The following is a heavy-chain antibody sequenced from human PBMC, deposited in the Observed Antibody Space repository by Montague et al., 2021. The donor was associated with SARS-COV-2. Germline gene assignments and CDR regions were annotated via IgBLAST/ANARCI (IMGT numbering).Heavy chain of an antibody. CDR3: ACGEITTRGLIYYYGMDV. CDR1: GGSFSGYY. Sequence: SETRSLTCAVYGGSFSGYYWNWIRQPPGKGLEWTGETNHSGSTNYDPSLKSRVTISVDTSKNQFSLKLSSVTAADTAVYYCACGEITTRGLIYYYGMDVWGQGTTVTVSS. CDR2: TNHSGST. D-gene: IGHD4-11*01. J-gene: IGHJ6*02. V-gene: IGHV4-34*01.